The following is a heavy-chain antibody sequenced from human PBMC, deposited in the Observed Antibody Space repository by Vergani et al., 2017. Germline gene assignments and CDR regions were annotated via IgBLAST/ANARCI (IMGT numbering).Heavy chain of an antibody. Sequence: QVQLVQSGAEVKKPGSSVKVSCKASGGTFSSYAISWVRQAPRQGLEWMGGIIPIFGTANYAQKFQGRVTITADESTSTAYMELSSLRSEDTAVYYCARLYDFWSGYKWYFDLWGRGTLVTVSS. D-gene: IGHD3-3*01. V-gene: IGHV1-69*01. CDR2: IIPIFGTA. CDR1: GGTFSSYA. J-gene: IGHJ2*01. CDR3: ARLYDFWSGYKWYFDL.